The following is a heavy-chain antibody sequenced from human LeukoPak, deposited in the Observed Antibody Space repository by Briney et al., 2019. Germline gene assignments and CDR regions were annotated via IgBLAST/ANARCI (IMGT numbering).Heavy chain of an antibody. CDR2: ISAYNGNT. Sequence: ASVKVSCKASGYTFTSYGISWVRQAPGQGLEWMGWISAYNGNTNYAQKLQGRVTMTTDTSTSTAYMELRSLRSDDTAVYYCARGLNWNPDPPAMEWFDPWGQGTLVTVSS. CDR3: ARGLNWNPDPPAMEWFDP. D-gene: IGHD1-1*01. V-gene: IGHV1-18*01. J-gene: IGHJ5*02. CDR1: GYTFTSYG.